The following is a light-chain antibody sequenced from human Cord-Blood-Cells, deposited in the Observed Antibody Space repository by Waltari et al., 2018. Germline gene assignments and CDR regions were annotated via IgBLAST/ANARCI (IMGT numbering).Light chain of an antibody. Sequence: QSALTQPPSASVSPGQSVTISCTVTSSDVGGYHYVSWYQQHQGKPPKLRIYEFSKRPSGVPDRFSGSKSGNTASLTVSGLQAEDEADYYCSSYAGSNNFVFGTGTKVTVL. CDR2: EFS. CDR3: SSYAGSNNFV. CDR1: SSDVGGYHY. J-gene: IGLJ1*01. V-gene: IGLV2-8*01.